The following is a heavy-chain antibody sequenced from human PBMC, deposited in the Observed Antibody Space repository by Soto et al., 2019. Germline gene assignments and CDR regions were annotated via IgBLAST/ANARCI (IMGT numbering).Heavy chain of an antibody. Sequence: GASVKVSCKASGGTFSSYTISWVRQAPGQGLEWMGRIIPILGIANYAQRFQGRVTITTDTSTSTAYMELSRLRSDDTAVYYCARDVTAARGPWFDPWGQGTLVTVSS. CDR3: ARDVTAARGPWFDP. D-gene: IGHD6-6*01. CDR2: IIPILGIA. J-gene: IGHJ5*02. CDR1: GGTFSSYT. V-gene: IGHV1-69*04.